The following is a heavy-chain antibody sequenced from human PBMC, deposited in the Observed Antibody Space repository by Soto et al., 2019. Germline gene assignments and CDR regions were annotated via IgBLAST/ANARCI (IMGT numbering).Heavy chain of an antibody. CDR1: GGTFSSYA. Sequence: ASVKVSCKASGGTFSSYAISWVRQAPGQGLEWMGGIIPIFGTANYAQKFQGRVTITADESTSTAYMELSSLRSEDTAVYYCASQQAMVRGVISSIDYWGQGTLVTVSS. J-gene: IGHJ4*02. CDR3: ASQQAMVRGVISSIDY. V-gene: IGHV1-69*13. D-gene: IGHD3-10*01. CDR2: IIPIFGTA.